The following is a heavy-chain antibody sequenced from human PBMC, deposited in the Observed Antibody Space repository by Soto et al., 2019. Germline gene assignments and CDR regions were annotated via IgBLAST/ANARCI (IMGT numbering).Heavy chain of an antibody. Sequence: QVQLVQSGAEVKKPGASVKVSCKASGYTFTSYDINWVRQATGQGLEWMGWMNPNSGNTGYAQKLQGRVTMTRNNSISTAYMELSSLRSEDTAVYYCARAGDSGYDYGEGGYYGMDVWGQGTTVTVSS. CDR1: GYTFTSYD. D-gene: IGHD5-12*01. CDR2: MNPNSGNT. V-gene: IGHV1-8*01. CDR3: ARAGDSGYDYGEGGYYGMDV. J-gene: IGHJ6*02.